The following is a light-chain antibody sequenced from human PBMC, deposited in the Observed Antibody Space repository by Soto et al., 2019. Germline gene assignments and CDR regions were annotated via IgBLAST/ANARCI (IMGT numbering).Light chain of an antibody. CDR2: EVS. CDR1: NSDVGGYDY. J-gene: IGLJ1*01. V-gene: IGLV2-14*01. CDR3: SSYTGSSTPYV. Sequence: QSALTQPASVSGSPGQSITISCTGTNSDVGGYDYVSWYQQHPGKAPKLMIYEVSNRPSGVSNRFSGSKSGNTASLTISGLQAEDEADYYCSSYTGSSTPYVFGTGTKFTVL.